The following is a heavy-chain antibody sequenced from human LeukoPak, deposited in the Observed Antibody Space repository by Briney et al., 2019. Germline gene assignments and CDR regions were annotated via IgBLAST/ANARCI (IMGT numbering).Heavy chain of an antibody. V-gene: IGHV3-21*01. CDR1: GFTSSSYS. CDR3: ASPQRSGSNDY. Sequence: GGSLRLSCAASGFTSSSYSMNWVRQAPGKGLEWVSSISSSSSYIYYADSVKGRFTISRDNAKNSLYLQMNSLRAEDTAVYYCASPQRSGSNDYWGQGTLVTVSS. J-gene: IGHJ4*02. D-gene: IGHD3-3*01. CDR2: ISSSSSYI.